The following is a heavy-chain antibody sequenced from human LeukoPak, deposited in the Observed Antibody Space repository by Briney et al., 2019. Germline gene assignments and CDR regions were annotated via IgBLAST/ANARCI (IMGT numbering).Heavy chain of an antibody. V-gene: IGHV3-11*01. CDR1: GFTFSDYY. CDR3: ASDIVATSGDF. CDR2: ITSSGDDI. D-gene: IGHD5-12*01. J-gene: IGHJ4*02. Sequence: GGSLRLSCAASGFTFSDYYMSWIRQATGKGLEWVAYITSSGDDIYYADSVKGRFTISRDNAKNALFLRMSSLRVEDTATYYCASDIVATSGDFWGQGTLVSVSS.